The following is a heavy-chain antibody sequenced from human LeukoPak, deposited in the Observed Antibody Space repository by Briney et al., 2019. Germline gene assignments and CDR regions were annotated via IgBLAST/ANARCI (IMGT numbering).Heavy chain of an antibody. CDR3: ARVLDSSDLYSPSYYQMDV. V-gene: IGHV3-48*01. Sequence: PGGSLRLSCAATGLTFSYYSMNWLHQAPGKGLQWISYISISGSTIYYADSVKGRFTISRDNAKNSLYLQMNSLRAEDTAVYYCARVLDSSDLYSPSYYQMDVWGKGTTVAVSS. J-gene: IGHJ6*03. CDR2: ISISGSTI. CDR1: GLTFSYYS. D-gene: IGHD3-22*01.